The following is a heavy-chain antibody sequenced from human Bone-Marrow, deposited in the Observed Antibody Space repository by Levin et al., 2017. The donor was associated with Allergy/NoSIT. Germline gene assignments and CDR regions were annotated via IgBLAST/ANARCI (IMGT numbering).Heavy chain of an antibody. CDR1: GYTFTGYY. J-gene: IGHJ5*02. D-gene: IGHD3-10*01. CDR2: INPNSGGT. CDR3: ARARYYYGSGITNWFDP. Sequence: ASVKVSCKASGYTFTGYYMHWVRQAPGQGLEWMGWINPNSGGTNYAQKFQGRVTMTRDTSISTAYMELSRLRSDDTAVYYCARARYYYGSGITNWFDPWGQGTLVTVSS. V-gene: IGHV1-2*02.